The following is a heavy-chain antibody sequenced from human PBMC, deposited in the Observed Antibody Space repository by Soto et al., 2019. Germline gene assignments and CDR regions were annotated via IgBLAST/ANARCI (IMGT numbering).Heavy chain of an antibody. V-gene: IGHV1-18*04. CDR3: ARDPGIGDYYYYGMDV. CDR2: INPYDGYT. D-gene: IGHD2-21*01. Sequence: ASVKVSCKASGYTFTSYYMNWVRQAPGQGLEWMGIINPYDGYTTYAQKLQGRVTMTTDTSTSTAYMELRSLRSDDTAVYYCARDPGIGDYYYYGMDVWGQGTTVTVSS. CDR1: GYTFTSYY. J-gene: IGHJ6*02.